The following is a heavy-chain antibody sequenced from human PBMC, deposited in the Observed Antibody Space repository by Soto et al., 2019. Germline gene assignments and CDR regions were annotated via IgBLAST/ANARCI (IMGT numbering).Heavy chain of an antibody. V-gene: IGHV3-30-3*01. CDR2: ISYDGSNK. D-gene: IGHD3-3*01. CDR1: GCTFSSCA. CDR3: ARDKRALRFFEWSYYFDY. J-gene: IGHJ4*02. Sequence: QVQLVESGGGVVQPGRSLRLSCAAAGCTFSSCAMHWVRQAPGKGLEWVALISYDGSNKYYADSVKGRFTISRDNSKNTLYLQLNSLRAEDTAVYYCARDKRALRFFEWSYYFDYWGQGTLVSVSS.